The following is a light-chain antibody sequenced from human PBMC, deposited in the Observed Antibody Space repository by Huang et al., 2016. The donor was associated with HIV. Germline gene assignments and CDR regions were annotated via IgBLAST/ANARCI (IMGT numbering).Light chain of an antibody. CDR3: QQTYSMRT. Sequence: DIQMTQSPSSLSASVGDRVTITCRASQHISNYLNWYQQKPGKAPKLMIFGAYTLQSGVPSRFSGSASGTDFTLTISSLHPEDFATYYCQQTYSMRTFGQGTKVEIK. J-gene: IGKJ1*01. CDR2: GAY. CDR1: QHISNY. V-gene: IGKV1-39*01.